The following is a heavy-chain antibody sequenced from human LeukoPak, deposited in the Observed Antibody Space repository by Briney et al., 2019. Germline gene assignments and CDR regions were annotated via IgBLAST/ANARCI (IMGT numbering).Heavy chain of an antibody. J-gene: IGHJ5*02. CDR3: ARDRYCSGGSCYGWFDP. D-gene: IGHD2-15*01. V-gene: IGHV3-11*06. CDR1: GFTFSDYY. CDR2: ISSSSSYT. Sequence: GGSLRLSCAASGFTFSDYYMSWIRQAPGKGLEWVSYISSSSSYTRYADSVKGRFTISRDNAKNSLYLQMNSLRAEDTAVYHCARDRYCSGGSCYGWFDPWGQGTLVTVSS.